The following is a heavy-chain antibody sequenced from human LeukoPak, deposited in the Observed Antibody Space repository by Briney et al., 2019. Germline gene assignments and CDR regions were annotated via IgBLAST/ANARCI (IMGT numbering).Heavy chain of an antibody. V-gene: IGHV3-64*01. CDR1: GFTFSSYA. J-gene: IGHJ4*02. CDR3: ARGGSIAARPIDY. D-gene: IGHD6-6*01. CDR2: ISSNGGST. Sequence: GGSLKLSCAASGFTFSSYAMHWVRQAPGKGLEYVSAISSNGGSTYYANSVKGRFTISRDNSKNTLFLQMGSLRAEDMAVYYCARGGSIAARPIDYWGQGTLVTVSS.